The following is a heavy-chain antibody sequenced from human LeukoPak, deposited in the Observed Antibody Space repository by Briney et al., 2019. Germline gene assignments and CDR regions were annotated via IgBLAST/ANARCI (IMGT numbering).Heavy chain of an antibody. J-gene: IGHJ4*02. CDR1: GGSISSYY. D-gene: IGHD3-10*01. CDR3: AANSADYNTLGSSYKV. Sequence: SETLSLTCTVSGGSISSYYWGWIRQSPGKGLEWIGSISYSGTTYYNPSLKSRVTISVDTSKNHFSLKLSSVTAADTAVYYCAANSADYNTLGSSYKVWGQGTLVTVSS. V-gene: IGHV4-39*02. CDR2: ISYSGTT.